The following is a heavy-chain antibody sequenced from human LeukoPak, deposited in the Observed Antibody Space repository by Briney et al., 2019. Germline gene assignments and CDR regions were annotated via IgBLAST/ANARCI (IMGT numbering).Heavy chain of an antibody. CDR2: VHFTGST. V-gene: IGHV4-39*01. CDR3: ATLGLLRGAGFNLATHFDF. J-gene: IGHJ4*02. Sequence: SETLSLTCTVSGVSIGNNYYYWAWIRQPPGEGLEMIGYVHFTGSTFYNSSLKSRVTISADTSQNQFTLSLTSVTAADTAVYYCATLGLLRGAGFNLATHFDFWGQGTLVTVSS. D-gene: IGHD1-26*01. CDR1: GVSIGNNYYY.